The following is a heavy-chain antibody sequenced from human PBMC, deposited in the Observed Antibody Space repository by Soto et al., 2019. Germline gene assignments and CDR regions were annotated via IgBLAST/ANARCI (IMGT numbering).Heavy chain of an antibody. Sequence: HPGGSLRLSCAASGFTFSSYWMHWFRQAPGKGLMWVSRINSGGGTTTYADSVKGRFTISRDNAKNTLYLQMNGLRVEDTAVYYCAKDLGAYSSSSGRTYYYYYGMDVWGQGTTVTVSS. V-gene: IGHV3-74*01. J-gene: IGHJ6*02. CDR1: GFTFSSYW. CDR3: AKDLGAYSSSSGRTYYYYYGMDV. D-gene: IGHD6-6*01. CDR2: INSGGGTT.